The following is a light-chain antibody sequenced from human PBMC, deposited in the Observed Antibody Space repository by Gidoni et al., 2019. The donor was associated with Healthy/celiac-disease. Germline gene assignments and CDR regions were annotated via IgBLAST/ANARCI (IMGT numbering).Light chain of an antibody. CDR2: AAS. V-gene: IGKV1-39*01. CDR3: QPSYSTPPP. CDR1: QSISSY. J-gene: IGKJ1*01. Sequence: DIQMTQCPSSLSASVGDRVTITCRARQSISSYINWYQQKPGKAPKLLIYAASSLQRGVPSRLSGSGSGTDFTLPISSLQPEDFATYYFQPSYSTPPPFGQGTKVEIK.